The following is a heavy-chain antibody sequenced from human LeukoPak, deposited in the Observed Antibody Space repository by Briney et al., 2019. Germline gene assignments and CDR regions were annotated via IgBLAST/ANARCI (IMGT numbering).Heavy chain of an antibody. J-gene: IGHJ4*02. CDR3: AREAIAVAGSDFDY. D-gene: IGHD6-19*01. V-gene: IGHV1-69*04. Sequence: SVKVSCKASGGTFSSYAISWVRQAPGQGLEWMGRIIPILGIANYAQKFQGRVTITADKSASTAYMELSSLRSEDTAVYYCAREAIAVAGSDFDYWGQGTLVTVSS. CDR2: IIPILGIA. CDR1: GGTFSSYA.